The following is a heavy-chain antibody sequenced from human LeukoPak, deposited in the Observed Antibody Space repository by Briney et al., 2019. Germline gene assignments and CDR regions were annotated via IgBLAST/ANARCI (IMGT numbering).Heavy chain of an antibody. Sequence: ASVKVSCKASGYTFTGYYMHWVRQAPGQGLEWMGWINPNSGGANYAQKFQGWVTMTRDTSISTAYMELRSLTSEDTAVYYCARDYGGSSGWFDPWGQGTLVTVSS. J-gene: IGHJ5*02. D-gene: IGHD4-23*01. CDR3: ARDYGGSSGWFDP. CDR2: INPNSGGA. CDR1: GYTFTGYY. V-gene: IGHV1-2*04.